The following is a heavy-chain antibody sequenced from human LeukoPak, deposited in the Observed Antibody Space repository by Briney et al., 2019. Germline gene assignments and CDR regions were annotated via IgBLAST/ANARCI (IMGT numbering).Heavy chain of an antibody. CDR3: ARALRGVLDY. V-gene: IGHV4-39*07. D-gene: IGHD3-10*01. CDR1: GGSISSSSYY. CDR2: IYYSGST. Sequence: SETLSLTCTVSGGSISSSSYYWGWIRQPPGKGLEWIGSIYYSGSTYYNPSLKSRVTISVDTSKNQFSLKLSSVTAADTAVYYCARALRGVLDYWGQGTLVTVSS. J-gene: IGHJ4*02.